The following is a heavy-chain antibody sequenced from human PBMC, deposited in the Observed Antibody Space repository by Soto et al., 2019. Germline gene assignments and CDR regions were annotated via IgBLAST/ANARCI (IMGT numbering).Heavy chain of an antibody. CDR2: IIPIFGTA. CDR3: ARDSSSFTFGGSSRY. CDR1: GGTFSSYA. V-gene: IGHV1-69*06. Sequence: QVQLVQSGAEVKKPGSSVKVSCKASGGTFSSYAISWVRQAPGQGLEWMGGIIPIFGTANYAQKFQGRVTIPADKSTSTAYMERGSLRSEDTAVYYCARDSSSFTFGGSSRYWGQGTLVTVSS. D-gene: IGHD3-16*01. J-gene: IGHJ4*02.